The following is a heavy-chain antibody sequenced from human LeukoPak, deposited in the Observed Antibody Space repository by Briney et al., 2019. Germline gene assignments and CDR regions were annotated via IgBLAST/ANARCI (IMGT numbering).Heavy chain of an antibody. CDR2: IYYSGST. D-gene: IGHD3-10*01. Sequence: PSETLSLTCTVSGGSISSYYWSWIRQPPGKGLEWIGYIYYSGSTNYNPSLKSRVTISVDTSKNQFSLKLSSVTAADTAVYYCARVRYYGLDYMDVWGKGTTVTVSS. J-gene: IGHJ6*03. CDR3: ARVRYYGLDYMDV. V-gene: IGHV4-59*01. CDR1: GGSISSYY.